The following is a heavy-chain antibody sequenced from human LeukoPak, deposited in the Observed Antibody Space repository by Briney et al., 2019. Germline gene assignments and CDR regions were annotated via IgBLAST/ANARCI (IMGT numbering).Heavy chain of an antibody. CDR3: ANLYRSGWYFDY. CDR2: ISGSGGST. V-gene: IGHV3-23*01. D-gene: IGHD6-19*01. CDR1: GVTFSSYA. J-gene: IGHJ4*02. Sequence: GGSLILSCAASGVTFSSYAMGWVRQAPGKGLEWVSAISGSGGSTYYADSVKGRFTISRDNSKNTVFLQMDSQRAEDTAIYYCANLYRSGWYFDYWGQGTLVTVSS.